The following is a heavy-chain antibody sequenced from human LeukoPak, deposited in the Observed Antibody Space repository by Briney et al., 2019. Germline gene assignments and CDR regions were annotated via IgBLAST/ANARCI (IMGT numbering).Heavy chain of an antibody. CDR3: ARESGTYSYGLDAFDI. V-gene: IGHV1-69*05. D-gene: IGHD5-18*01. CDR2: IIPIFGTA. J-gene: IGHJ3*02. CDR1: GGTFSSYA. Sequence: SVKVSCKASGGTFSSYAISWVRQAPGQGLEWMGGIIPIFGTANYAQKFQGRVTMTRDTSTSIVYMELSSLRSEDTAVYYCARESGTYSYGLDAFDIWGQGTMVTVSS.